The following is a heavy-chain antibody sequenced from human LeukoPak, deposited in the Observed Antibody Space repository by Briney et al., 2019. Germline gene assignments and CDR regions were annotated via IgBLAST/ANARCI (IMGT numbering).Heavy chain of an antibody. CDR1: GGSIISDY. V-gene: IGHV4-59*01. Sequence: SETLSLTCTVSGGSIISDYWSWIRQPPGKGLEWIGYIYYSGTTNYNPSLKSRVSISVDTSKNQFSLNLGSVTAADTAVYYCARGGYDAFDMWGQGTVVTVSS. J-gene: IGHJ3*02. D-gene: IGHD3-22*01. CDR2: IYYSGTT. CDR3: ARGGYDAFDM.